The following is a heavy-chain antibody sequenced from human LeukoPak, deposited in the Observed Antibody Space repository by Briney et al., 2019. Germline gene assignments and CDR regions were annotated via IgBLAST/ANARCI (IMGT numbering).Heavy chain of an antibody. D-gene: IGHD4-11*01. Sequence: GGSLRLSCAASGFTFSSYSMNWVRQAPGKGLEWVSSISSSSSYIYYADSVKGRFTISRDNAKNSLYLQMNSLRAEDTAVYYCARDVEAVTWDYFDYWGQGTLVTVSS. J-gene: IGHJ4*02. CDR2: ISSSSSYI. V-gene: IGHV3-21*01. CDR3: ARDVEAVTWDYFDY. CDR1: GFTFSSYS.